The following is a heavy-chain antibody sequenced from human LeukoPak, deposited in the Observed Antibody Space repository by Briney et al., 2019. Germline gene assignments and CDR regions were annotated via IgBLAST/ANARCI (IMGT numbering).Heavy chain of an antibody. Sequence: PGGSLRLSCAASGFTFSSYSMNWVRQAPGKGLEWVSSISSSSSYIYYADSVKGRFTISRDNAKNSLYLQMNSLRAEDTAVYYCARGFQYYYGSGGYWGQGTLVTVSS. CDR2: ISSSSSYI. CDR3: ARGFQYYYGSGGY. CDR1: GFTFSSYS. D-gene: IGHD3-10*01. V-gene: IGHV3-21*01. J-gene: IGHJ4*02.